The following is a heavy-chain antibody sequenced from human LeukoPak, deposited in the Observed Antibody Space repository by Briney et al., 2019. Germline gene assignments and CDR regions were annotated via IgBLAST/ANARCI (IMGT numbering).Heavy chain of an antibody. CDR2: ISPNSGGT. V-gene: IGHV1-2*02. J-gene: IGHJ4*02. Sequence: ASVKVSCKASGYTFTGYYMHWVRQAPGQGLEWMGWISPNSGGTNYAQKFQGRVTMTRDTSISTAYMELSRLRSDDTAVYYCARDPPRRSVRGVIPQYYFDYWGQGTLVTVSS. CDR3: ARDPPRRSVRGVIPQYYFDY. D-gene: IGHD3-10*01. CDR1: GYTFTGYY.